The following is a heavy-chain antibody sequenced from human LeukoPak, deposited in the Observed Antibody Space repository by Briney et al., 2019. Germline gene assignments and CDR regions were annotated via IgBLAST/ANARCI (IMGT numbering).Heavy chain of an antibody. D-gene: IGHD5-24*01. J-gene: IGHJ4*02. CDR1: GYSFTTYW. V-gene: IGHV5-51*01. CDR2: IYPGDSDT. CDR3: ACRDAYNYYY. Sequence: GESLKISCQASGYSFTTYWIGWVRQMPGKGLEWMGIIYPGDSDTRYSPSFQGQVTISVDKSISTAYLQWSSLKASDTAMYYCACRDAYNYYYWGQGTLVTVSS.